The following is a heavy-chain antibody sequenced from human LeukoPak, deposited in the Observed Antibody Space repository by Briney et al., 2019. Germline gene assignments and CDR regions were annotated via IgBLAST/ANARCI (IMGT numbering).Heavy chain of an antibody. CDR3: TRESGACSPFGF. J-gene: IGHJ4*02. V-gene: IGHV4-4*02. Sequence: SDTLSLTCAVSGRSITTTKWWSWVRQPPGKGLEWSAEVHLNGATNYNPSLESRFSMSIDKSNNHLSLEVTSVTGADTAMYYCTRESGACSPFGFWGQGTLVTVSS. D-gene: IGHD2-21*02. CDR2: VHLNGAT. CDR1: GRSITTTKW.